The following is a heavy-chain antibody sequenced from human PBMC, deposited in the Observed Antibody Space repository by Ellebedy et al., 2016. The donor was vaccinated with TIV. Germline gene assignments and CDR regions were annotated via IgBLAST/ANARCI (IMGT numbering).Heavy chain of an antibody. V-gene: IGHV3-33*01. CDR3: AREILDYDDPEGAFDI. CDR1: GFTFSSYG. CDR2: IWYDGSNK. J-gene: IGHJ3*02. D-gene: IGHD4-17*01. Sequence: GGSLRLSXAASGFTFSSYGMHWVRQAPGKGLEWVAVIWYDGSNKYYADSVKGRFTISRDNSKNTLYLQMNSLRAEDTAVYYCAREILDYDDPEGAFDIWGQGTMVTVSS.